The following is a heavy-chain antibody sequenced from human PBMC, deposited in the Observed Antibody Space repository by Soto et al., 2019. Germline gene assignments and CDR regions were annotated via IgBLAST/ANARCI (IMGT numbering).Heavy chain of an antibody. D-gene: IGHD6-13*01. J-gene: IGHJ4*02. Sequence: QITLKESGPTLVKPTQTLTLTCTFSGFSLNTNGVGVGWIRQPPGKALEWLAFIYWDDDRRYSPSLSSRLNITKATSNNQVLLMMTTMDPADSGTYYCAQRSPYSSNWNTGGFDSWGQGTLVTVSS. CDR2: IYWDDDR. CDR3: AQRSPYSSNWNTGGFDS. CDR1: GFSLNTNGVG. V-gene: IGHV2-5*02.